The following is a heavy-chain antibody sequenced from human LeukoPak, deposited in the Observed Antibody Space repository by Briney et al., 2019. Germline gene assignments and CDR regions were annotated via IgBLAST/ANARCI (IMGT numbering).Heavy chain of an antibody. CDR1: RFTFSDYD. D-gene: IGHD6-25*01. V-gene: IGHV3-11*04. Sequence: GGSLRLSCAASRFTFSDYDMSWVRQAPGKGLEWISYISSTGRNIDYADSVKGRFTISRDNAKNSLYLQMNSLRAEDTAVYYCARAAASYMDVWGKGTTVTASS. CDR3: ARAAASYMDV. J-gene: IGHJ6*03. CDR2: ISSTGRNI.